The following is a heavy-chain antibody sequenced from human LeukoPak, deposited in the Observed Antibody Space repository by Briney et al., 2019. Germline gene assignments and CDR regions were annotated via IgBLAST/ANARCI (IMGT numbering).Heavy chain of an antibody. V-gene: IGHV1-18*01. CDR3: ARDYSSGWYSVDY. CDR1: NYTFTAHG. Sequence: ASVKVSCKTFNYTFTAHGINWVRQAPGQGLEWMGWIRSDNGKTNYAQKLQGRVTLTTDTTTSTAYMELRSLRSDDTAIYYCARDYSSGWYSVDYWGQGTLITVSS. D-gene: IGHD6-19*01. CDR2: IRSDNGKT. J-gene: IGHJ4*02.